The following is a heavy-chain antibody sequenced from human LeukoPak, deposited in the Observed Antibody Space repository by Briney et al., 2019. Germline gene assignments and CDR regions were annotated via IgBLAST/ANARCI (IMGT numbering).Heavy chain of an antibody. D-gene: IGHD2-2*01. CDR2: ISGSGGST. CDR1: GFTFSSYA. J-gene: IGHJ3*02. Sequence: PGGSLRLSCAASGFTFSSYAMSWVRQAPGKGLEWVSAISGSGGSTYYADSVKGRFTISRDSSKNTLYLQMNSLRAEDTAVYYCAKRYCSSTSCSHAFDIWGQGTMVTVSS. V-gene: IGHV3-23*01. CDR3: AKRYCSSTSCSHAFDI.